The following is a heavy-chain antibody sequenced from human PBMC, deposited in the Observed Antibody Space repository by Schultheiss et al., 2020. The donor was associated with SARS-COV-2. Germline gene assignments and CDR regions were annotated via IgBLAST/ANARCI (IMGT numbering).Heavy chain of an antibody. V-gene: IGHV3-33*01. CDR2: IWYDGSNK. CDR1: GFTFSSYG. Sequence: GESLKISCAASGFTFSSYGMHWVRQAPGKGLEWVAVIWYDGSNKYYADSVKGRFTISRDNSKNTLYLQMNSLRAEDTAVYYCARAGETIWFGAVDGGHYFDYWGQGTLVTVSS. D-gene: IGHD3-10*01. CDR3: ARAGETIWFGAVDGGHYFDY. J-gene: IGHJ4*02.